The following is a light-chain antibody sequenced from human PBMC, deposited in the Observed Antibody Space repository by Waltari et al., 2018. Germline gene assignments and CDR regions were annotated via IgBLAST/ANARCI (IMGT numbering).Light chain of an antibody. CDR1: QYVSGSS. Sequence: EIALRKYQETLSLSPGDRATLSCRASQYVSGSSLVWFQSKPGQALRPLIYGASTRATGIPDRFSGSGSGADFTLTISRLEPEDFAVYYCQHHATPPYTFGQGTKLEI. CDR3: QHHATPPYT. CDR2: GAS. J-gene: IGKJ2*01. V-gene: IGKV3-20*01.